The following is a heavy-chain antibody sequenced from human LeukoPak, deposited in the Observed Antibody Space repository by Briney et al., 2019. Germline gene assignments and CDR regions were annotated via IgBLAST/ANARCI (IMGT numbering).Heavy chain of an antibody. D-gene: IGHD1-14*01. Sequence: GGSLRLSCAASGFTFSTCAMSWVRQAPGEGLEWVSGISGTTSGTYYADSVKGRFTISRDNSKNTLFLQVNSLRAEDTAVYYCAKVRTYFYHGLDVWGQGTTVTVSS. V-gene: IGHV3-23*01. J-gene: IGHJ6*02. CDR3: AKVRTYFYHGLDV. CDR2: ISGTTSGT. CDR1: GFTFSTCA.